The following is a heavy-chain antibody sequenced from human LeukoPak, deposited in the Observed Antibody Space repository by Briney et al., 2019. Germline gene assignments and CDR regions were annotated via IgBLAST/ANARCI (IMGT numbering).Heavy chain of an antibody. CDR2: ISGSGGST. V-gene: IGHV3-23*01. J-gene: IGHJ3*01. CDR1: GFTFSSFA. D-gene: IGHD2-2*01. CDR3: AKDRSCTGSSCNVGS. Sequence: GGSLRLSCAASGFTFSSFAMSWVRQAPGKGLEWVSAISGSGGSTYYADSVKGRFTVSRDNSKNTLFLQMNSLRAEDTAVYYCAKDRSCTGSSCNVGSWGQGTMVTVSS.